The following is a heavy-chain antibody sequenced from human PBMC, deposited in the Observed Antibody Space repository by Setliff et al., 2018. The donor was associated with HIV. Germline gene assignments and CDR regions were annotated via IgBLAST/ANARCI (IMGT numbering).Heavy chain of an antibody. Sequence: GASVKVSCKASGYSFSKYGISWVRQAPGQGLEWMGWISGFNGSTKYGQNFQGRVTMTRDTSISTAHMELSRLTSDDTAVYYCARGVWELPPYYMDVWGKGTTVTVSS. D-gene: IGHD1-26*01. CDR1: GYSFSKYG. V-gene: IGHV1-18*01. CDR3: ARGVWELPPYYMDV. J-gene: IGHJ6*03. CDR2: ISGFNGST.